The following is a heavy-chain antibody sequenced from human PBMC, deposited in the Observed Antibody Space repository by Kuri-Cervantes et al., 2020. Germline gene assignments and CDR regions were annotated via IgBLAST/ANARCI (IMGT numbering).Heavy chain of an antibody. CDR1: GFAFSNYW. CDR2: INSDGSST. D-gene: IGHD3-9*01. Sequence: GGSLRLSCSASGFAFSNYWMHWVRQAPGKGLVWVSRINSDGSSTRFADFVRGRFTISRDNAKNSLYLQMNSLRAEDTALYYCAKDQDYDILTGYPIDYWGQGTLVTVSS. CDR3: AKDQDYDILTGYPIDY. J-gene: IGHJ4*02. V-gene: IGHV3-74*01.